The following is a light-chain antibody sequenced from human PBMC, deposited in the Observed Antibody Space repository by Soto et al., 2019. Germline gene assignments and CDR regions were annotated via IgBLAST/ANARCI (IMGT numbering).Light chain of an antibody. CDR3: QQYKDYWT. CDR2: ETS. J-gene: IGKJ1*01. Sequence: DVQMTHSPSTLSASVGYRVSITCRASQSTSRWLAWYQQKPGKAPKLLIYETSSLEDGVPSRFTGSGSGTEFSLTITSLQPEDFASYYCQQYKDYWTFGQGTKVDIK. V-gene: IGKV1-5*03. CDR1: QSTSRW.